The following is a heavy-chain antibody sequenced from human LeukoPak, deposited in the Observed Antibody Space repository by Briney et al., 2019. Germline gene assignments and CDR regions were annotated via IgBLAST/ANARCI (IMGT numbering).Heavy chain of an antibody. Sequence: GGSLRLSCAASGFTYSTYVWSWVRQAPGKGLEWVVTISASDGSTYYADSVKGRFTIPRHNSKDTVYLQMISLRVEDTAVYYCANTINWGNNWFDPWGQGTRVTVSS. CDR1: GFTYSTYV. J-gene: IGHJ5*02. CDR2: ISASDGST. CDR3: ANTINWGNNWFDP. V-gene: IGHV3-23*01. D-gene: IGHD3-16*01.